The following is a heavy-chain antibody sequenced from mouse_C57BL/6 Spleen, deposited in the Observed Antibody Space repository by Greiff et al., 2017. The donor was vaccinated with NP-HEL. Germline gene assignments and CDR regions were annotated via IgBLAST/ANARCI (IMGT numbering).Heavy chain of an antibody. CDR2: IYPRSGNT. D-gene: IGHD2-12*01. CDR3: ARRDSHYAMDY. Sequence: VQLVESGAELARPGASVKLSCKASGYTFTSYGISWVKQRTGQGLEWIGEIYPRSGNTYYNEKFKGKATLTADKSSSTAYMELRSLTSEDSAVYFCARRDSHYAMDYWGQGTSVTVSS. CDR1: GYTFTSYG. V-gene: IGHV1-81*01. J-gene: IGHJ4*01.